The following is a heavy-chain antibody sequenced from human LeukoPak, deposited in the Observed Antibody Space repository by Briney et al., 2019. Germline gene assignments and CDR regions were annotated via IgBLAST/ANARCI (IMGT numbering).Heavy chain of an antibody. D-gene: IGHD2-21*02. CDR2: INPDGSEK. J-gene: IGHJ4*02. CDR3: ARGPSYCGGDCYPVLFDY. CDR1: GFTFSSYW. V-gene: IGHV3-7*04. Sequence: GSLRLSCAASGFTFSSYWMSWVRQAPGKGLEWVANINPDGSEKYYVDSVKGRFTISRDNARNLLYLQMNSLRAEDTAMYYCARGPSYCGGDCYPVLFDYWGQGTLVTVSS.